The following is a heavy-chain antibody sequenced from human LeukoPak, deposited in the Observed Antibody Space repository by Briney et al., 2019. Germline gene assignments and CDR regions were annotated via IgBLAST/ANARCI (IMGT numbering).Heavy chain of an antibody. CDR3: ARAMPASVTILH. V-gene: IGHV3-30-3*01. Sequence: GRSLRLSCAASGFTFNSFAMHWVRQAPGKGLEWVAVISYDGSNKYYADSVKGRFTISRDNSKNTLFLQMSSLRDEDTAVYYCARAMPASVTILHWGQGTLVTVSS. D-gene: IGHD4-11*01. J-gene: IGHJ4*02. CDR1: GFTFNSFA. CDR2: ISYDGSNK.